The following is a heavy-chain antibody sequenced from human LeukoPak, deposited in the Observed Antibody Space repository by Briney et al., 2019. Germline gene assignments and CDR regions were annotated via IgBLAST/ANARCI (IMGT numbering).Heavy chain of an antibody. CDR1: GYTFTSYY. J-gene: IGHJ4*02. V-gene: IGHV1-46*01. CDR3: ARAYPVGATTTYFDY. CDR2: INPSGGST. Sequence: ASVKVSCKASGYTFTSYYMHWVRQAPGQGREWMGIINPSGGSTSYAQKFQGRVTMTRDMSTSTVYMELSSLRSEDTAVYYCARAYPVGATTTYFDYWGQGTLVTVSS. D-gene: IGHD1-26*01.